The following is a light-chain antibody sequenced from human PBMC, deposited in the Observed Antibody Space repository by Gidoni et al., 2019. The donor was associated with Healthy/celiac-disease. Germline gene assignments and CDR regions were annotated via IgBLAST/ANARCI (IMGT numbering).Light chain of an antibody. J-gene: IGLJ2*01. Sequence: SYALTQPPSVSVSPGQTASITCSGDKLGDNYACWYQQKPGQSPVLVIYQDSKRPSGIPERFSGSNSGNTATLTISGTQDMEEADYYCQAWDSSTAVVFGGGTKLTVL. CDR2: QDS. V-gene: IGLV3-1*01. CDR3: QAWDSSTAVV. CDR1: KLGDNY.